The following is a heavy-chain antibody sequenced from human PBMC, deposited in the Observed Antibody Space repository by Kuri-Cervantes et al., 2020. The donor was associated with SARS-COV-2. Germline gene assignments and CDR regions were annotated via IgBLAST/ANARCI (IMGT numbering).Heavy chain of an antibody. Sequence: ASVKVSCKASGYTFTSYGISWVRQAPGRGLEWMGWISAYNGNTNYAQKLQGRVTMTTDTSTSTAYMELRSLRSDDTAVYYCARDPPTYYYDSSGYVSAFDIWGQGTMVTVSS. CDR1: GYTFTSYG. CDR2: ISAYNGNT. J-gene: IGHJ3*02. D-gene: IGHD3-22*01. CDR3: ARDPPTYYYDSSGYVSAFDI. V-gene: IGHV1-18*04.